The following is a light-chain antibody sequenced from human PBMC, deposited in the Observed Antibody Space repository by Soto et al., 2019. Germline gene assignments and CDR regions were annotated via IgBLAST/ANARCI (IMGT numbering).Light chain of an antibody. Sequence: QSVLTQPPSVSGAPGQRVTISCTGSSSNIGAGYDVHWYQQLPGTAPKLLINDNSNRPSGVPDRFSGSKSGTSAFLAITGLQAEDEADYYCQSYDTSLSGVVFGGGTQLTVL. J-gene: IGLJ7*01. CDR3: QSYDTSLSGVV. V-gene: IGLV1-40*01. CDR2: DNS. CDR1: SSNIGAGYD.